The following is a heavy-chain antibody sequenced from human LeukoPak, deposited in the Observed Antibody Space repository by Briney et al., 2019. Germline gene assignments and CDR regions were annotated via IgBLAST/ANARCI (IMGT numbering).Heavy chain of an antibody. J-gene: IGHJ5*02. CDR3: VRNGYCDTTACYSYFDP. CDR2: IIPGSGGT. V-gene: IGHV1-2*02. Sequence: ASVKVSCKASGGTFSSYATSWVRQAPGQGLEWMGWIIPGSGGTNYAPKFQGRVTMTTDTSITTAYMELGSLTSDDTAVYYCVRNGYCDTTACYSYFDPWGQGTLVTVSS. D-gene: IGHD2-2*03. CDR1: GGTFSSYA.